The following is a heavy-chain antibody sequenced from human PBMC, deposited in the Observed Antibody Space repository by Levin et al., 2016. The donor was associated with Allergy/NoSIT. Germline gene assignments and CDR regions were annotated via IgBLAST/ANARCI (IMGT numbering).Heavy chain of an antibody. D-gene: IGHD3-9*01. CDR3: AKERNFDWLLLKDYYGMDV. CDR2: ISGSGGST. Sequence: WIRQPPGKGLEWVSAISGSGGSTYHADSVKGRFTISRDNSKNTLYLQMNSLRAEDTAVYYCAKERNFDWLLLKDYYGMDVWGQGTTVTVSS. J-gene: IGHJ6*02. V-gene: IGHV3-23*01.